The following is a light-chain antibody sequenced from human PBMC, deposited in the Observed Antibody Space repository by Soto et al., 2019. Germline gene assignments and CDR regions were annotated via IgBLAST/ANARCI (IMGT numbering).Light chain of an antibody. CDR2: DVS. Sequence: QSALTQPASGSGSPGQSITISCTGTSSDVGGYNYVSWYQQHPGKAPKLMIYDVSNRPSGVSNRFSGSKSGNTASLTISGLQAEDEADYYCSSYTSTITLAFGGGTKVTVL. V-gene: IGLV2-14*01. CDR1: SSDVGGYNY. J-gene: IGLJ2*01. CDR3: SSYTSTITLA.